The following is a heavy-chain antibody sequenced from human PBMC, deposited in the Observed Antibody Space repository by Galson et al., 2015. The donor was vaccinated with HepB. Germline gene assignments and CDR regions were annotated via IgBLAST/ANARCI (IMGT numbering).Heavy chain of an antibody. V-gene: IGHV5-10-1*01. D-gene: IGHD6-19*01. Sequence: QSGAEVKKPGESLRISCKGSGYSFTSYWISWVRQMPGKGLEWMGRIDPSDSYTNYSPSFQGHVTISADKSISTAYLQWSSLKASDTAMYYCARQSAVAYYYYGMDVWGQGTTVTVSS. CDR1: GYSFTSYW. CDR3: ARQSAVAYYYYGMDV. J-gene: IGHJ6*02. CDR2: IDPSDSYT.